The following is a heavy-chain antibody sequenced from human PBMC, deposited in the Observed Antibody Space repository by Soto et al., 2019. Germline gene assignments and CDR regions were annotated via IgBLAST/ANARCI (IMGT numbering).Heavy chain of an antibody. CDR1: GYTFTSYY. V-gene: IGHV1-46*01. CDR2: INPSGGST. J-gene: IGHJ6*02. CDR3: ALTDGEEIDYYYYGMDV. D-gene: IGHD3-10*01. Sequence: ASVKVSCKASGYTFTSYYMHWVRQAPGQGLEWMGIINPSGGSTSYAQKFQGRVTMTRDTSTSTVYMELSSLRSEDTAVYYCALTDGEEIDYYYYGMDVWGQGTTATVSS.